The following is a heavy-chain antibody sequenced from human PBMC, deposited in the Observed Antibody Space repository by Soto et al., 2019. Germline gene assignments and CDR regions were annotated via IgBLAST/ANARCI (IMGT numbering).Heavy chain of an antibody. CDR3: AKDHYHWFDP. V-gene: IGHV3-30*18. J-gene: IGHJ5*02. CDR2: ISYDGSNK. D-gene: IGHD3-10*01. Sequence: QVQLVESGGGVVQPGRSLRLSCAASGFTFSSYGMHWVRQAPGKGLEWVAVISYDGSNKYYADSVKGRFTISRDNSKNTLYLQMNSLRAEDTAVYYCAKDHYHWFDPWGQGTLVTVSS. CDR1: GFTFSSYG.